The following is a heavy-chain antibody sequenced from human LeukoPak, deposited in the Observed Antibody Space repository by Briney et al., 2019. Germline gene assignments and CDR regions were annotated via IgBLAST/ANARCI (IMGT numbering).Heavy chain of an antibody. CDR2: IYYSGST. CDR3: ARDRATAGVLYNWNPRAFDI. V-gene: IGHV4-59*01. Sequence: SETLSLTFTVSGGSIGSYYWSWIRQPPGKGLEWIGYIYYSGSTNYNPSLKSRVTISVDTSKNQFSLKLSSVTAADTAVYYCARDRATAGVLYNWNPRAFDIWGQGTMVTVSS. CDR1: GGSIGSYY. J-gene: IGHJ3*02. D-gene: IGHD1-20*01.